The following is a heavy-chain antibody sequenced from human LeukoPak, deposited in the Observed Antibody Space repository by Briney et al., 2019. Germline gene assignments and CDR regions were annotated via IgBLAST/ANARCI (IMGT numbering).Heavy chain of an antibody. V-gene: IGHV1-18*04. Sequence: ASVKVSCKASGYTFTSYYMHWVRQAPGQGLEWMGWISAYNGNTNYAQKLQGRVTMTTDTSTSTAYMELRSLSSDDTAVYYCARDHRLDIVVVVAADDAFDIWGQGTMVTVSS. CDR3: ARDHRLDIVVVVAADDAFDI. CDR2: ISAYNGNT. J-gene: IGHJ3*02. CDR1: GYTFTSYY. D-gene: IGHD2-15*01.